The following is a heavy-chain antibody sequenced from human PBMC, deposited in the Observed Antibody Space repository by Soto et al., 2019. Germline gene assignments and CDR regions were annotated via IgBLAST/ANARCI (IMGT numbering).Heavy chain of an antibody. Sequence: QVQLVQSGAEVKKPGASVKVSCKASGYTFTSYGISWVRQAPGQVLEWMGWISAYNGNTNYAQKLQGRVTMTTDTSTSTAYMELRSLRSADTAVYYCARDLGVGSLLWFGELHYWGQGTLVTVSS. V-gene: IGHV1-18*04. CDR1: GYTFTSYG. J-gene: IGHJ4*02. CDR3: ARDLGVGSLLWFGELHY. CDR2: ISAYNGNT. D-gene: IGHD3-10*01.